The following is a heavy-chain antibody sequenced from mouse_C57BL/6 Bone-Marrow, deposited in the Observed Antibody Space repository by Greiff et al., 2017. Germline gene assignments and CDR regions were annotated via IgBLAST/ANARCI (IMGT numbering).Heavy chain of an antibody. V-gene: IGHV6-3*01. D-gene: IGHD1-1*02. CDR3: TGGGGFLWFAY. CDR2: IRLKSDNYAS. J-gene: IGHJ3*01. CDR1: GFTFSNYW. Sequence: EVKVEESGGGLVQPGGSMKLSCVASGFTFSNYWMNWVRQSPEKGLEWVAQIRLKSDNYASHYAESVKGRFTISRDASKSSVYLQMNNLRAEDTGIYYCTGGGGFLWFAYWGQGTLVTVSA.